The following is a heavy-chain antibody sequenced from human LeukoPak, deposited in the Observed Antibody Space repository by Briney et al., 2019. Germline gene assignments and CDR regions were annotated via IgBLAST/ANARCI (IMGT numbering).Heavy chain of an antibody. V-gene: IGHV1-18*01. Sequence: VASVKVSCKASGYTFTSCGISWVRQAPGQGLEWMGWISAYNGNTNYAQKLQGRVTMTTDTSTSTAYMELRSLRSDDTAVYYCARVIAAAGTDYFDYWGQGTLVTVSS. CDR3: ARVIAAAGTDYFDY. D-gene: IGHD6-13*01. CDR1: GYTFTSCG. CDR2: ISAYNGNT. J-gene: IGHJ4*02.